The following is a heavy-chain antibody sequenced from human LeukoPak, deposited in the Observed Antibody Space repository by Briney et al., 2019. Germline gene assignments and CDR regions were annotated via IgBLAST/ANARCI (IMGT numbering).Heavy chain of an antibody. V-gene: IGHV4-34*01. CDR2: INHSGST. J-gene: IGHJ4*02. CDR3: ARGYSSSTSCYLY. Sequence: PSETLSLTCAVYGGSFSGHYWSWIRQPPGKGLEWIGEINHSGSTNYNPSLKSRVTISVDTSKNQFSLKLSSVTAADTAVYYCARGYSSSTSCYLYWGQGTLVTVSS. CDR1: GGSFSGHY. D-gene: IGHD2-2*01.